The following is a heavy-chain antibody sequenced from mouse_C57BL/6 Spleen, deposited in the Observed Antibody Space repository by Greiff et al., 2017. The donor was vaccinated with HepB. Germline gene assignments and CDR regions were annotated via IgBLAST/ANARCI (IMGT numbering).Heavy chain of an antibody. CDR1: GFTFSSYT. CDR2: ISGGGGNT. Sequence: EVMLVESGGGLVKPGGSLKLSCAASGFTFSSYTMSWVRQTPEKRLEWVATISGGGGNTYYPDSVKGRFTISRDNAKNTLYLQMSSLRSEDTALYYCARSTMVTIYFDYWGQGTTLTVSS. J-gene: IGHJ2*01. V-gene: IGHV5-9*01. CDR3: ARSTMVTIYFDY. D-gene: IGHD2-2*01.